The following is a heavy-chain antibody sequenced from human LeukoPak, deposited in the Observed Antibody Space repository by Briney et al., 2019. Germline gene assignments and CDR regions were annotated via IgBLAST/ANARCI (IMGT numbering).Heavy chain of an antibody. Sequence: GGSLRLSCAASGFTFSSYSMNWVRQAPGKGLQWVSYIAGSTIYYADSVKGRFTISRDNARNSLYLQMNSLRAEDTAVYYCARARAITGTTSFDYWGQGTLVTVSS. J-gene: IGHJ4*02. V-gene: IGHV3-48*01. CDR2: IAGSTI. CDR3: ARARAITGTTSFDY. CDR1: GFTFSSYS. D-gene: IGHD1-7*01.